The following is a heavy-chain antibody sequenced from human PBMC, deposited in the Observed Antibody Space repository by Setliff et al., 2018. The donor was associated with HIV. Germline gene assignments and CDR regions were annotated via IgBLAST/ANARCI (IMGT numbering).Heavy chain of an antibody. J-gene: IGHJ4*03. CDR3: ARGQFRLSPDSLDL. CDR1: GFTFSNFG. D-gene: IGHD2-21*01. V-gene: IGHV3-23*01. CDR2: IDPSGGST. Sequence: GGSLRLSCVASGFTFSNFGMSWVRQAPGKGLEWVSGIDPSGGSTSYADSAKGRFTISRDNSKNTLYLQLNSLRAEDTAVYYCARGQFRLSPDSLDLWGQGTLVTVSS.